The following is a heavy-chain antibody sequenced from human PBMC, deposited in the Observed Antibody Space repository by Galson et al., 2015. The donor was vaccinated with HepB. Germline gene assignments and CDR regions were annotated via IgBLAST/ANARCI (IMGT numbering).Heavy chain of an antibody. V-gene: IGHV3-66*04. Sequence: SLRLSCAASGFTVSSNYMSWVRQAPGKGLEWVSVIYSGGSTYYADSVKGRFTISRDNAKNSLYLQMNSLRAEDTAVYYCARPQQLWLLEDAFDIWGQGTMVTVSS. CDR1: GFTVSSNY. D-gene: IGHD5-18*01. CDR3: ARPQQLWLLEDAFDI. J-gene: IGHJ3*02. CDR2: IYSGGST.